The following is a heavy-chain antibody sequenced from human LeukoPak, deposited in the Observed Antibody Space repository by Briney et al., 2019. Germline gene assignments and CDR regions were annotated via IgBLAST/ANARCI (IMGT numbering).Heavy chain of an antibody. CDR3: TTDVYKGYCSGGSCYSFYYVDV. Sequence: GGSLRLSCAASEFTFPMYWMSWVRQAPGKGLEWVADIKQDGSEKYYVDSVKGRFTISRQNAKNSLFLQMNSLRAEDTAVYYCTTDVYKGYCSGGSCYSFYYVDVWGKGTTVTVSS. D-gene: IGHD2-15*01. V-gene: IGHV3-7*01. CDR2: IKQDGSEK. J-gene: IGHJ6*03. CDR1: EFTFPMYW.